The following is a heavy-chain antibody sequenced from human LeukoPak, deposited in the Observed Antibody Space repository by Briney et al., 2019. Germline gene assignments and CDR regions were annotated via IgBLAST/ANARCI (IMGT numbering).Heavy chain of an antibody. CDR1: GYSFTNYW. CDR3: ARHVFTAGRGGGYYHYMDV. J-gene: IGHJ6*03. Sequence: GESLKISCKASGYSFTNYWIDWVRQMPGKGLEWMVTIYPGNSETRHSPSFQGQVTLSADKSISAAYLRWGSLKASDTAMYYCARHVFTAGRGGGYYHYMDVWGKGTTVTVSS. D-gene: IGHD1-1*01. CDR2: IYPGNSET. V-gene: IGHV5-51*01.